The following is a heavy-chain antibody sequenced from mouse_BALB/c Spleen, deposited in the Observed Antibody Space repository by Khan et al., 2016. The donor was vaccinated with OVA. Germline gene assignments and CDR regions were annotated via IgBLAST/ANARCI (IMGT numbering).Heavy chain of an antibody. Sequence: QVQLQQSGAELVRPGASEKLSCKTSGYIFTSYWIHWVKQRSGQGLEWIARIYPGTGSIYYNEKFKGKATLTADKSSSTAFMQLSSLKSEDSAVYVDAGGGDSDEAWFVYWGQGTLVTVSA. CDR1: GYIFTSYW. J-gene: IGHJ3*01. CDR3: AGGGDSDEAWFVY. CDR2: IYPGTGSI. V-gene: IGHV1S132*01. D-gene: IGHD3-2*02.